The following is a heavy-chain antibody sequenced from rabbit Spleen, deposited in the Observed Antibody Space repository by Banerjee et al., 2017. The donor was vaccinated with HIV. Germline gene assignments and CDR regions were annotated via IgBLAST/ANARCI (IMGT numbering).Heavy chain of an antibody. CDR3: ARDGSVYVGSGWGL. J-gene: IGHJ3*01. CDR2: IDGGSSGST. Sequence: QSLEESGGDLVKPGASLTLTCTASGFTFSNNYWICWVRQAPGKGLEWIACIDGGSSGSTYYASWAKGRFTISKTSSTTVTLQMTSLTAADTATYFCARDGSVYVGSGWGLWGQGTLVTVS. V-gene: IGHV1S40*01. CDR1: GFTFSNNYW. D-gene: IGHD4-2*01.